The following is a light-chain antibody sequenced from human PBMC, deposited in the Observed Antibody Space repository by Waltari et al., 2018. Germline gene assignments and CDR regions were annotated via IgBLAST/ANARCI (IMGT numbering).Light chain of an antibody. CDR1: QSISRY. CDR2: GAS. Sequence: DIQMTQSPSSLTAAVGDRVTITCRASQSISRYLSWYQHKPGKAPKLLIYGASNLQGGVPSRFSVSGSGRDFTLTISSLQAEDFGTYYCQQSYTNPETFGPGTKVEIK. CDR3: QQSYTNPET. J-gene: IGKJ3*01. V-gene: IGKV1-39*01.